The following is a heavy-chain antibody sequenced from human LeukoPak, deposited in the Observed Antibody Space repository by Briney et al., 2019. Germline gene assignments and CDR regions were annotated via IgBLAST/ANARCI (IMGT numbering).Heavy chain of an antibody. CDR2: IKQDGSET. J-gene: IGHJ3*02. CDR3: ASVGGAYYPGAFDI. Sequence: PGGSLRLSCAASRFTFSSYWMSWVRQAPGKGMEWVANIKQDGSETYYVDSVKGRFIISRDNAKNSLYLQMNSLRAEDTAVYYCASVGGAYYPGAFDIWGQGTMVPVSS. V-gene: IGHV3-7*05. CDR1: RFTFSSYW. D-gene: IGHD1-26*01.